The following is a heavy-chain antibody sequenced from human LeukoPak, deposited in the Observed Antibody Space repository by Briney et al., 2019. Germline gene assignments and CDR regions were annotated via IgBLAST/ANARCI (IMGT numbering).Heavy chain of an antibody. D-gene: IGHD3-22*01. CDR1: GFTLSTYS. CDR3: ARAPGYYYDSSGYPHWFDP. CDR2: ISTSSSTI. Sequence: GGSLRLSCAASGFTLSTYSMNWVRQAPGKGLEWVSYISTSSSTIYYADSVKGRFTISRDNAKNSLYLQMNSLRAEDTAVYYCARAPGYYYDSSGYPHWFDPWGQGTLVTVSS. J-gene: IGHJ5*02. V-gene: IGHV3-48*04.